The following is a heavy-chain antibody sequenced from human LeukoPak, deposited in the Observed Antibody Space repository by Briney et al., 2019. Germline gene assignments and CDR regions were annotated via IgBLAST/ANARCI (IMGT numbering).Heavy chain of an antibody. CDR2: MNPNSGNT. V-gene: IGHV1-8*01. CDR1: GYTFTSYD. J-gene: IGHJ6*03. D-gene: IGHD5-12*01. Sequence: ASVKVSCKASGYTFTSYDINWVRQATGQGLEWVGWMNPNSGNTGYAQKFQGRVTMTRNTSISTAYMELSSLRSEDTAVYYCARAADIVATYYYYYYMDVWGKGTTVTVSS. CDR3: ARAADIVATYYYYYYMDV.